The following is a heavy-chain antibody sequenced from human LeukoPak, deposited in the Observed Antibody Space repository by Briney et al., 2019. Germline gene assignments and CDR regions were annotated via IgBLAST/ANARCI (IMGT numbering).Heavy chain of an antibody. D-gene: IGHD3-10*01. Sequence: SETLSPTCAVYGGSFSGYYWSWIRQPPGKGLEWIGEINHSGSTNYNPSLKSRVTISVDTSKNQFSLKLSSVTAADAAVYYCARLSFGESKYYYYYYYMDVWGKGTTVTISS. J-gene: IGHJ6*03. CDR3: ARLSFGESKYYYYYYYMDV. CDR2: INHSGST. V-gene: IGHV4-34*01. CDR1: GGSFSGYY.